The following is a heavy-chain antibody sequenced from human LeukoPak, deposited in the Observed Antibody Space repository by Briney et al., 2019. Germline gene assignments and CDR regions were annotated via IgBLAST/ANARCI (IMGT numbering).Heavy chain of an antibody. CDR1: GFTFSSYA. CDR2: ISGSGGST. Sequence: GGSLRLSCAASGFTFSSYAMSWVRQAPGKGLEWVSAISGSGGSTYYADSVKGRFTISRDNSKNTPYLQMNSLRAEDTAVYYCAKGKAAGDWGSDYWGQGTLVTVSS. CDR3: AKGKAAGDWGSDY. J-gene: IGHJ4*02. V-gene: IGHV3-23*01. D-gene: IGHD6-13*01.